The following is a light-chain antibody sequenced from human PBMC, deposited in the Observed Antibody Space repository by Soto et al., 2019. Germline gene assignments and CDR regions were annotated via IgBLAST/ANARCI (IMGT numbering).Light chain of an antibody. CDR3: QQYGDSLRT. J-gene: IGKJ4*02. CDR2: GAS. Sequence: EIVLTQSPGTLSLSPGERATLSCRASQSVTSSYLAWYQRKPGQAPRLLIYGASNRATGIPDRFSGSGSGTDFTLTIRRLEPEDFAVYYCQQYGDSLRTFGGGTRVEMK. CDR1: QSVTSSY. V-gene: IGKV3-20*01.